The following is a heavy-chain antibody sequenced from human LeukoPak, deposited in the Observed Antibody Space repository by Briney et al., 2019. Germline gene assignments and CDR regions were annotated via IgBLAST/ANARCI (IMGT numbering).Heavy chain of an antibody. CDR2: ISAYKGNT. V-gene: IGHV1-18*01. D-gene: IGHD3-9*01. CDR1: GYTFISYG. Sequence: GASVKVSCKASGYTFISYGISWVRQAPGQGLEWMGWISAYKGNTNYAQKLQGRVTMTTDTPTSTAYMELRSLRSDDTAVYYCARFYYDILTGYDYHFDSWGQGTLVTVSS. CDR3: ARFYYDILTGYDYHFDS. J-gene: IGHJ4*02.